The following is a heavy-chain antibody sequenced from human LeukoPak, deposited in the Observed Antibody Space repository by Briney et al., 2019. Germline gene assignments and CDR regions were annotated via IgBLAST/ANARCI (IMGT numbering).Heavy chain of an antibody. J-gene: IGHJ2*01. CDR1: GFTVSSNY. Sequence: GGSLRLSCAASGFTVSSNYMSWVRQAPGKGLEWVSVIYSGGSTYYADSVKGRLTISRDNSKNTLYLQMNSLRAEDTAVYYCARVWEGYFDLWGRGTLVTVSS. D-gene: IGHD1-26*01. V-gene: IGHV3-53*01. CDR3: ARVWEGYFDL. CDR2: IYSGGST.